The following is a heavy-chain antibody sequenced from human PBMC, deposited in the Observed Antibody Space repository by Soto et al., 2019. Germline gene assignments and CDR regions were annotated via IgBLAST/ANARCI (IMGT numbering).Heavy chain of an antibody. CDR1: GYTFTSYD. CDR3: ARAGGASSGWPLD. J-gene: IGHJ4*02. V-gene: IGHV1-18*01. D-gene: IGHD6-19*01. Sequence: ASVMVSCKASGYTFTSYDINWVRQATGQGLEWMGWMNPYNGNTNYAQKLQGRVTMTTDTSTSTAYMELRSLRSDDTAVYYCARAGGASSGWPLDWGQGTLVTVSS. CDR2: MNPYNGNT.